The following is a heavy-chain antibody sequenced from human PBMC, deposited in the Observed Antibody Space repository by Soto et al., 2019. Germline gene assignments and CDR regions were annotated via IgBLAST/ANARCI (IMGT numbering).Heavy chain of an antibody. CDR3: AKGGGSYYSSPWFDP. J-gene: IGHJ5*02. CDR2: ISYDGSNK. CDR1: GFTFSSYG. D-gene: IGHD1-26*01. Sequence: QVQLVESGGGVVQPGRSLRLSCAASGFTFSSYGMHWVRQAPGKGLEWGAVISYDGSNKYYADSVKGRFTISRDNSKNTLYLQMNSLRAEDTAVYYCAKGGGSYYSSPWFDPWGQGTLVTVSS. V-gene: IGHV3-30*18.